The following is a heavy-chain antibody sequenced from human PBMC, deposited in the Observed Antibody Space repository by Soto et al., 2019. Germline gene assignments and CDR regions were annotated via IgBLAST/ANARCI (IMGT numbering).Heavy chain of an antibody. D-gene: IGHD3-10*01. Sequence: GGSLRLSCAASGFTFSSYSMNWVRQAPGKGLEWVSYISSSSSTIYYADSVKGRFTISRDNAKNSLYLQMNSLRDEDTAVYYCARGITMVRGKIWDDAFDIWGQGTMVTVSS. CDR1: GFTFSSYS. CDR3: ARGITMVRGKIWDDAFDI. CDR2: ISSSSSTI. V-gene: IGHV3-48*02. J-gene: IGHJ3*02.